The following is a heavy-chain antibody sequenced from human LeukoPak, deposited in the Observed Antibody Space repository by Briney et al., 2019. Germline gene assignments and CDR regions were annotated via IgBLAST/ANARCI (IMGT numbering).Heavy chain of an antibody. CDR1: GFTFSSYG. CDR2: IRYDGSNK. Sequence: PGGSLRLSCAASGFTFSSYGMHWVSQAPGKGLEWVAFIRYDGSNKYYADSVKGRFTISRDNSKNTLYLQMNSLRAEDTAVYYCAKDNYDYGDYDGGDYWGQGTLVTVSS. CDR3: AKDNYDYGDYDGGDY. D-gene: IGHD4-17*01. J-gene: IGHJ4*02. V-gene: IGHV3-30*02.